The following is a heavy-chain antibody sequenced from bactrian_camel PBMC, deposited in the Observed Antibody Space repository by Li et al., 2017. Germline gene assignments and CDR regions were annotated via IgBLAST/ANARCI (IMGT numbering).Heavy chain of an antibody. J-gene: IGHJ6*01. CDR2: IKSGGGTT. CDR3: VRDSGPYGGTWSFGY. Sequence: QLVESGGGLVQPGGSLRLSCVASGFTFSNYWMYWVRRAPGRGLEWVSTIKSGGGTTYYADSVKGRFTVYRDDAKNTVYLQMSSLKPEDTAVYYCVRDSGPYGGTWSFGYWGQGTQVTVS. D-gene: IGHD6*01. CDR1: GFTFSNYW. V-gene: IGHV3S25*01.